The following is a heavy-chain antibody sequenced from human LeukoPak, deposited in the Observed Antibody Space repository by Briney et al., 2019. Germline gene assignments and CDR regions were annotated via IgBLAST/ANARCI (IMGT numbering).Heavy chain of an antibody. CDR1: GFTFSSYS. J-gene: IGHJ5*02. CDR2: ITFSSTYI. Sequence: GGSLRLSCVASGFTFSSYSMNWVRQAPGKGLEWVSAITFSSTYIYYADSVKGRFTVSRDNTKNSLSLQMNSLRAEDTAVYYYARDRSAGTTGGGLDPWGQGTLVTVSS. D-gene: IGHD1-1*01. CDR3: ARDRSAGTTGGGLDP. V-gene: IGHV3-21*01.